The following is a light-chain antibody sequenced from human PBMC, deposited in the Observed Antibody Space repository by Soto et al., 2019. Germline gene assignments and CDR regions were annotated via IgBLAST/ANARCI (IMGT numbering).Light chain of an antibody. V-gene: IGKV1-33*01. CDR3: QEYDNLPFT. J-gene: IGKJ3*01. CDR1: QDIRHY. CDR2: DAS. Sequence: DIQMTQSPSSLSASVGDRVTITCQASQDIRHYLNWYQQRPGKAPKLLIYDASNMETGVPSRFSGGGSGTDFTFTITSLQPEDFATYYWQEYDNLPFTFGPGTKVDIK.